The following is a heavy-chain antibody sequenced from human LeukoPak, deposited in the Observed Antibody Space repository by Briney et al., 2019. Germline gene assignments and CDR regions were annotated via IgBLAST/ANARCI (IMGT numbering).Heavy chain of an antibody. CDR1: GFTFSNYW. D-gene: IGHD1-7*01. V-gene: IGHV3-7*01. CDR2: IKQDGSER. CDR3: ASRAGKPGNTPWCFDY. J-gene: IGHJ4*02. Sequence: GGSLRHSCAASGFTFSNYWMTSVRQAPGKGPEWVANIKQDGSERNYVDSVKGRFTIAIDDSKNSLYLQMTSLRGEGTAVYYCASRAGKPGNTPWCFDYWGQGALVTVSS.